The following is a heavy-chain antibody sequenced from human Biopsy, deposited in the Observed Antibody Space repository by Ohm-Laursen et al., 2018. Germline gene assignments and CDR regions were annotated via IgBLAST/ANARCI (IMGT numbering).Heavy chain of an antibody. CDR3: ARGPHSGSHSCFDY. J-gene: IGHJ4*02. CDR1: GGTLINYA. V-gene: IGHV1-69*01. D-gene: IGHD1-26*01. CDR2: IIPMFGTA. Sequence: ASSVKVSCKASGGTLINYAISWVRQAPGQGLEWMGGIIPMFGTANYAQMFQGRVTISADESPSTSYMELSSLTTEDTAIYYCARGPHSGSHSCFDYWGQGTLVTVSS.